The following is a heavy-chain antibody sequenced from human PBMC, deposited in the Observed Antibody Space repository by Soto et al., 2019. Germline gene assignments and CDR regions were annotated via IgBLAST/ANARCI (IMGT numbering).Heavy chain of an antibody. CDR3: ASSPIVGATTGRVLFDY. D-gene: IGHD1-26*01. Sequence: SVKVSCKASGGTFSSYAISWVRQAPGQGLEWMGGIIPIFGTANYAQKFQGRVTITADESTSTAYMELSSLRSEDTAVYYCASSPIVGATTGRVLFDYWGQGTLVTVSS. V-gene: IGHV1-69*13. CDR2: IIPIFGTA. J-gene: IGHJ4*02. CDR1: GGTFSSYA.